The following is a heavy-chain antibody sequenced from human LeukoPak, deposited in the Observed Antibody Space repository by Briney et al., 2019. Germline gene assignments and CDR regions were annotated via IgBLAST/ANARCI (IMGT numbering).Heavy chain of an antibody. CDR3: ARDSSFKIAAAGI. J-gene: IGHJ4*02. D-gene: IGHD6-13*01. Sequence: GGSLRLSCAASGFTFSSYAMHWVRQAPGKGLEWVAVISYDGSNKYYADSVKGRFTISRDNSKNTLYLQMNSLRAEDTAVYYCARDSSFKIAAAGIWGQGTLVTVSS. CDR2: ISYDGSNK. V-gene: IGHV3-30-3*01. CDR1: GFTFSSYA.